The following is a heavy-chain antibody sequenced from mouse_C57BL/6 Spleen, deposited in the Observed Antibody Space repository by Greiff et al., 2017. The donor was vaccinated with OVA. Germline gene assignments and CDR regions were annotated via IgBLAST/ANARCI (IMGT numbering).Heavy chain of an antibody. CDR2: ISDGGSYT. D-gene: IGHD1-1*01. Sequence: EVKLVESGGGLVKPGGSLKLSCAASGFTFSSYAMSWVRQTPEKRLEWVATISDGGSYTYYPDNVKGRFTISRDNAKNNLYLQMSHLKSEDTAMYYCARGLSSLYAMDYWGQGTSVTVSP. CDR1: GFTFSSYA. J-gene: IGHJ4*01. CDR3: ARGLSSLYAMDY. V-gene: IGHV5-4*03.